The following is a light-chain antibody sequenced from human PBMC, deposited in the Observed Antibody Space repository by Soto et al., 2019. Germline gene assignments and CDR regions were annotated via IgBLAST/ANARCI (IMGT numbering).Light chain of an antibody. Sequence: DVVLTQSPDSLAVSLGERATINCKSSQSVFYNSNNKNYLAWYQQRVGQPPKLLIYWASTRQSGVPDRFSGCGSGTDFTLTISSLQAEDVAVYFCQQYFSSPLTFGGGTKVEIK. V-gene: IGKV4-1*01. CDR1: QSVFYNSNNKNY. J-gene: IGKJ4*01. CDR3: QQYFSSPLT. CDR2: WAS.